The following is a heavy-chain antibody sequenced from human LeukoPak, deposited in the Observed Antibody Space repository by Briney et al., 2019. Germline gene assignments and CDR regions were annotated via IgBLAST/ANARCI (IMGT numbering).Heavy chain of an antibody. CDR1: GGSISSYY. CDR3: ARGVDYGDYDLYYFDY. J-gene: IGHJ4*02. CDR2: IYYSGST. Sequence: SETLSLTCTVSGGSISSYYWSWIRQPPGKGLEWIGYIYYSGSTNYNPSLKSRVTISVDTSKNQFSLKLSSVTAADTAVYYCARGVDYGDYDLYYFDYWGQGTLVTVSS. V-gene: IGHV4-59*01. D-gene: IGHD4-17*01.